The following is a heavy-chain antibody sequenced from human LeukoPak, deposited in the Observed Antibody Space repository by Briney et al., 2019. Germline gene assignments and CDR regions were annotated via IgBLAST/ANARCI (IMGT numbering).Heavy chain of an antibody. D-gene: IGHD6-25*01. CDR1: GGTFSIYA. V-gene: IGHV1-69*13. CDR3: RMGSDDYYYGMDV. CDR2: IIPIFGTA. J-gene: IGHJ6*02. Sequence: GASVKVSCKASGGTFSIYAISWVRQAPGQGLEWMGGIIPIFGTANYAQKFQGRVTITADESTSTAYMELSSLRSEDTAVYYCRMGSDDYYYGMDVWGQGTTVTVSS.